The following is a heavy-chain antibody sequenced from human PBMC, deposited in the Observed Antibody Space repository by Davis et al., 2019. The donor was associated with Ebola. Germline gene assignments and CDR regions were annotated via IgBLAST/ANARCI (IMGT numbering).Heavy chain of an antibody. CDR3: ARTGFRLFDY. V-gene: IGHV3-7*03. D-gene: IGHD1-14*01. Sequence: GGSLRLSCAASGFTFSNAWMSWVRQAPGKGLEWVANIKQDGSEKYYVDSVKGRFTISRDNAKNSLYLQMNSLRAEDTAVYYCARTGFRLFDYWGQGTLVTVSS. CDR1: GFTFSNAW. J-gene: IGHJ4*02. CDR2: IKQDGSEK.